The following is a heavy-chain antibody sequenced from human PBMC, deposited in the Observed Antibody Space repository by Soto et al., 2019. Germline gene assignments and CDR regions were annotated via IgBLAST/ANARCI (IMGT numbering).Heavy chain of an antibody. CDR1: GGSISSSSYY. CDR3: ARGSSWPINWFDP. D-gene: IGHD6-13*01. CDR2: IYYSGST. Sequence: PSETLSLTCTVSGGSISSSSYYWGWIRQPPGKGLEWIGSIYYSGSTYYNPSLKSRVTISVDTSKNQFSLKLSSVTAADTAVYYCARGSSWPINWFDPWGQGTLVTVSS. V-gene: IGHV4-39*01. J-gene: IGHJ5*02.